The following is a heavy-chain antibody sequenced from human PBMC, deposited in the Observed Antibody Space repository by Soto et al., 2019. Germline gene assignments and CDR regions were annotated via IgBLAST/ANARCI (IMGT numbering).Heavy chain of an antibody. CDR1: GGSISSSNW. CDR3: ARVIRRGYYYGSGSYYNDHGMDV. J-gene: IGHJ6*02. D-gene: IGHD3-10*01. V-gene: IGHV4-4*02. CDR2: IYHSGST. Sequence: PSETLSLTCAVSGGSISSSNWWSWVRQPPGKGLEWIGEIYHSGSTNYNPSLKSRVTISVDKSKNQFSLKLSSVTAADTAVYYCARVIRRGYYYGSGSYYNDHGMDVWGQGTTVTVS.